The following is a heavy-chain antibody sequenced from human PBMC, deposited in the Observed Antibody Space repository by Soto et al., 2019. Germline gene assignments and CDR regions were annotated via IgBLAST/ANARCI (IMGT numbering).Heavy chain of an antibody. CDR1: GGTFSSYA. Sequence: QVQLVQSGAEVKKPGSSVKVSCKASGGTFSSYAISWVRQAPGQGLEWMGGIIPISGTANYAQKFQGRVTITADESTSTASMELSSLRSEDTAVYYCARSQGSSTSLEIYYYYYYGMDVWGQGTTVTASS. J-gene: IGHJ6*02. D-gene: IGHD2-2*01. V-gene: IGHV1-69*01. CDR3: ARSQGSSTSLEIYYYYYYGMDV. CDR2: IIPISGTA.